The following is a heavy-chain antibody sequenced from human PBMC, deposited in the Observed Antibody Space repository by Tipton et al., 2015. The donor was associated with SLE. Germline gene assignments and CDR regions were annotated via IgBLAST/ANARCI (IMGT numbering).Heavy chain of an antibody. CDR2: IWSDGTRE. CDR1: GFTLGSHG. J-gene: IGHJ4*02. V-gene: IGHV3-33*03. CDR3: ARAPYGSGSYFLDY. D-gene: IGHD3-10*01. Sequence: SLRLSCTASGFTLGSHGMFWVRQAPGKGLEWVALIWSDGTRENYADSVKGRFTISRDNTKNFLYLEMNSLRAEDTALYYCARAPYGSGSYFLDYWGQGTLVTVSS.